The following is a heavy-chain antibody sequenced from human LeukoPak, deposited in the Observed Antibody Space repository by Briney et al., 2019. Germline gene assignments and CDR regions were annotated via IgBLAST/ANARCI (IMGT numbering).Heavy chain of an antibody. Sequence: GGSLRLSCAASGFTFSGNYMSWVRQAPGKGLEWVSVIYSGGSTYYSDSVMGRFTISRDNSKNTLYLQKNSLRAEDTAVYYCASRHHTAMVSDAFDIWGQGTVVTVSS. CDR2: IYSGGST. CDR3: ASRHHTAMVSDAFDI. J-gene: IGHJ3*02. V-gene: IGHV3-66*02. CDR1: GFTFSGNY. D-gene: IGHD5-18*01.